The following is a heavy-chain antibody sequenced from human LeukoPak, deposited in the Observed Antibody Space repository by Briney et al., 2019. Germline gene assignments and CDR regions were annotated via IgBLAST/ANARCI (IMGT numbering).Heavy chain of an antibody. CDR3: ARCHDYGDYVWFDP. CDR1: GGTFSSYA. V-gene: IGHV1-69*06. CDR2: IIPIFDKS. J-gene: IGHJ5*02. D-gene: IGHD4-17*01. Sequence: ASVKVSCKASGGTFSSYATSWVRQVPGQGLEWMGGIIPIFDKSNYAQKFQGRITITADKARSTAYMELRGLTSEDTAVYYCARCHDYGDYVWFDPWGQGTLVTVSS.